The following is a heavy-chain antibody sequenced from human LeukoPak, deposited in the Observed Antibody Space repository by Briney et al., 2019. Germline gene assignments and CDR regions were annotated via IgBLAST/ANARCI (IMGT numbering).Heavy chain of an antibody. D-gene: IGHD2-15*01. CDR1: GSTFSSYG. CDR2: ISYDGSNK. Sequence: GGSLRLSCAASGSTFSSYGMHWVRQAPGKGLEWVAVISYDGSNKYYADSVKGRFTISRDNSKNTLYLQMNSLRAEDTAVYYCSIGPQRYCSGGYCYGDYWGQGTLVTVSS. V-gene: IGHV3-30*03. J-gene: IGHJ4*02. CDR3: SIGPQRYCSGGYCYGDY.